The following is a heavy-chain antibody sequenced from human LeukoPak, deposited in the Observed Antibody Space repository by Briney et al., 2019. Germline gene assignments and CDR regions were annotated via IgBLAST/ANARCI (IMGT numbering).Heavy chain of an antibody. D-gene: IGHD3-10*01. J-gene: IGHJ6*03. CDR1: GFIFSSYW. Sequence: GGSLRLSCAASGFIFSSYWMSWVRQAPGKGLEWVANIKQDGSEESYVDSVKGRFSISRDNAKNSLYLQMNSLRDEDTAIYYCARRTGFSYYYMDVWGKGTTVTVSS. CDR3: ARRTGFSYYYMDV. V-gene: IGHV3-7*01. CDR2: IKQDGSEE.